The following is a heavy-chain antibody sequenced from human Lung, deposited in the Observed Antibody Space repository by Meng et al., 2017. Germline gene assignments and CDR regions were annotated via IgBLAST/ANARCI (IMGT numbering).Heavy chain of an antibody. CDR3: VRDEDISAAGKLFGDY. Sequence: ASVKVSCKPSGYNFPDYWLHWVRRAPGQGLEGMGRIDPKSGDTHYAQRFQGRVTMTGDTSISTAYMELSGLRSDDTAMYYCVRDEDISAAGKLFGDYWGQGTLVTVSS. V-gene: IGHV1-2*06. D-gene: IGHD6-13*01. CDR2: IDPKSGDT. CDR1: GYNFPDYW. J-gene: IGHJ4*02.